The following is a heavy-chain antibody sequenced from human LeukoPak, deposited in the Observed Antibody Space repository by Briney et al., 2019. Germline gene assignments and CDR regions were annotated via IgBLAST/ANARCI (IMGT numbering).Heavy chain of an antibody. Sequence: GGSLRLSCAASGFTFSSYSMNWVRQAPGKGLEWVSSISSSSSYMYYADSVKGRFTISRDNAKNSLHLQMNSLRAEDTAVYYCARDTSEVTTSRDFDYWGQGTLVTVSS. J-gene: IGHJ4*02. CDR3: ARDTSEVTTSRDFDY. V-gene: IGHV3-21*01. CDR2: ISSSSSYM. CDR1: GFTFSSYS. D-gene: IGHD4-17*01.